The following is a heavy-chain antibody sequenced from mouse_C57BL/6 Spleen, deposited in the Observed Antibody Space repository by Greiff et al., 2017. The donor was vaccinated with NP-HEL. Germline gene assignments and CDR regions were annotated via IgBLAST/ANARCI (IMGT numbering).Heavy chain of an antibody. Sequence: QVQLQQPGAELVRPGTSVKLSCKASGYTFTSYWMHWVKQRPGQGLEWIGVIDPSDSYTNYNQKFKGKATLTVDTSSSTAYMQLSSLTSKDAAVYYCARGPYYYGSSNWYFDVWGTGTTVTVSS. CDR3: ARGPYYYGSSNWYFDV. CDR1: GYTFTSYW. J-gene: IGHJ1*03. V-gene: IGHV1-59*01. CDR2: IDPSDSYT. D-gene: IGHD1-1*01.